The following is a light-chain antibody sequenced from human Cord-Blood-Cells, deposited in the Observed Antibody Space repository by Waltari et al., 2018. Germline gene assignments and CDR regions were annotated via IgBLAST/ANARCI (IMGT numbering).Light chain of an antibody. Sequence: DIQMTQSPSSLSASVGDRVTITCHASQDISNYLNWYQQKPGKAPKLLIYDASNLETGVPSRFSGSGSGTDCTFTISRLQPEDIATYYCQQYDNLPYTFGQGTKLEIK. V-gene: IGKV1-33*01. CDR1: QDISNY. CDR2: DAS. J-gene: IGKJ2*01. CDR3: QQYDNLPYT.